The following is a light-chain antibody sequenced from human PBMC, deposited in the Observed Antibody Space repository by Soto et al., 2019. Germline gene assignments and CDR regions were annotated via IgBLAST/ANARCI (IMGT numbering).Light chain of an antibody. Sequence: DIQMTQSPSTLSASVGDRVTITCRASQSISSYLAWYQQKPGKAPKLLIYKAPSLESGVPSRFSGSGSGTEFTLTISSLQPDDFATYYCQQYNSYSYTFGQGTKLEIK. CDR3: QQYNSYSYT. J-gene: IGKJ2*01. V-gene: IGKV1-5*03. CDR1: QSISSY. CDR2: KAP.